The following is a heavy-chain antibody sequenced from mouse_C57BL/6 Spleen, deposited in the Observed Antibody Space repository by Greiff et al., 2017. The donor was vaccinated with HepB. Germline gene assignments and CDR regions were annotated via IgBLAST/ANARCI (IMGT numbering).Heavy chain of an antibody. CDR3: ASPLTGPFAY. D-gene: IGHD4-1*01. CDR1: GFTFSSYT. J-gene: IGHJ3*01. CDR2: ISGGGGNT. V-gene: IGHV5-9*01. Sequence: EVKLEESGGGLVKPGGSLKLSCAASGFTFSSYTMSWVRQTPEKRLEWVATISGGGGNTYYPDSVKGRFTISRDNAKNTLYLQMSSLRSEDTALYYCASPLTGPFAYWGQGTLVTVSA.